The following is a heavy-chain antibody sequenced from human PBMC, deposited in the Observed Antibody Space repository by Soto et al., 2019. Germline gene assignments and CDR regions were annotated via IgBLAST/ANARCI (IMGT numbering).Heavy chain of an antibody. CDR1: GFTFSRCD. J-gene: IGHJ4*02. CDR3: XRECVDTVTSITIPFDY. V-gene: IGHV3-21*01. D-gene: IGHD5-12*01. Sequence: GGSLRLSCATSGFTFSRCDTNWVRQAPGKGLEWVSFISSSASYMYYADSVKGRFTISRDNSKKSLYLQMNSLRADDTAVYYCXRECVDTVTSITIPFDYWGQGALVTVSS. CDR2: ISSSASYM.